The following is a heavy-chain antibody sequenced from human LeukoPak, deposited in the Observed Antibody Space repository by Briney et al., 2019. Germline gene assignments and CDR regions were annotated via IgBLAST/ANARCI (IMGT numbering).Heavy chain of an antibody. D-gene: IGHD3-22*01. CDR1: GYTFTGYY. V-gene: IGHV1-2*06. CDR3: ARVRPHYYDSSGSRGGY. CDR2: INPNSGGT. Sequence: ASVKVSCKASGYTFTGYYMHWVRQAPGQGLEWMGRINPNSGGTNYAQKFQGRVTMTRDTSISTAYMELSRLRSDDTAVYYCARVRPHYYDSSGSRGGYWGQGTLVTVSS. J-gene: IGHJ4*02.